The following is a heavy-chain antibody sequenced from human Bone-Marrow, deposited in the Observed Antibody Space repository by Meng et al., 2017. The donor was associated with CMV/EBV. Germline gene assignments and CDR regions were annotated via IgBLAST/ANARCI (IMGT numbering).Heavy chain of an antibody. Sequence: GESLKISCAASGFTFSSYELNWVRQAPGKGLEWVSYISSSGSTKHYADSVKGRFTISRDNAKKSLYLQMNSLRAEDTAVYYCGSSGYYFSLAYWGQGHLVHVYS. J-gene: IGHJ4*02. CDR3: GSSGYYFSLAY. CDR2: ISSSGSTK. V-gene: IGHV3-48*03. D-gene: IGHD3-22*01. CDR1: GFTFSSYE.